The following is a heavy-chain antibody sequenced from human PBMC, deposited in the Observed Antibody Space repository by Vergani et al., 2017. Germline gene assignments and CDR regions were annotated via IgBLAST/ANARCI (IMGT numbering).Heavy chain of an antibody. CDR3: ATKSCGTPGCQIGDFRE. J-gene: IGHJ1*01. V-gene: IGHV3-30*03. CDR2: ISYDGTQT. Sequence: QVHMVESGGGVVQPGRSLRLSCVVSGFTSRYYGMHWVRQAPGKGLEWVAVISYDGTQTYYADSVKGRFTISRDNSKRTLYLQMNSLRTEDTAVYYCATKSCGTPGCQIGDFREWGQGTLVTVSS. CDR1: GFTSRYYG. D-gene: IGHD1-1*01.